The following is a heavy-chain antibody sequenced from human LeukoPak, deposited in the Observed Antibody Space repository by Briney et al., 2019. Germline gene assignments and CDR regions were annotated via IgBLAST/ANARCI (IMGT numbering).Heavy chain of an antibody. D-gene: IGHD6-19*01. Sequence: GASVKVSCKASGYTFTSYYMHWVRQAPGQGLEWMGIINPSGGSTSYAQKFQGRVTMTRDTSTSTVYMELSRLRSDDTAVYYCARDHGSGWHKGLVDYWGQGTLVTVSS. CDR3: ARDHGSGWHKGLVDY. V-gene: IGHV1-46*01. J-gene: IGHJ4*02. CDR2: INPSGGST. CDR1: GYTFTSYY.